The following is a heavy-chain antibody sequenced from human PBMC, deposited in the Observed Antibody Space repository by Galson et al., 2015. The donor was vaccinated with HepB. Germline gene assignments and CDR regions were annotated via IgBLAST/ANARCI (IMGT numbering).Heavy chain of an antibody. CDR1: GFTFSSYG. CDR2: ISYDGSNK. J-gene: IGHJ4*02. Sequence: SLRLSCAASGFTFSSYGMHWVRQAPGKGLEWVAVISYDGSNKYYADSVKGRFTISRDNSKNTLYLQMNSLRAEDTAVYYCAKVGLGAAVAGSFDYWGQGTLVTVSS. D-gene: IGHD6-19*01. CDR3: AKVGLGAAVAGSFDY. V-gene: IGHV3-30*18.